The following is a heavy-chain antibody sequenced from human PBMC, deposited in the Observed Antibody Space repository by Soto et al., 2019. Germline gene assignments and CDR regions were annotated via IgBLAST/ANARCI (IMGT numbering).Heavy chain of an antibody. J-gene: IGHJ4*02. CDR2: ISGSGGST. CDR3: AKLGSRWFGELLLHY. D-gene: IGHD3-10*01. V-gene: IGHV3-23*01. CDR1: GFTFSSYA. Sequence: GGSLRLSCAASGFTFSSYAMSWVRQAPGKGLEWVSAISGSGGSTYYADSVKGRFTISRDNSKNTLYLQMNSLRAEDTAVYYCAKLGSRWFGELLLHYWGQGTLVTVSS.